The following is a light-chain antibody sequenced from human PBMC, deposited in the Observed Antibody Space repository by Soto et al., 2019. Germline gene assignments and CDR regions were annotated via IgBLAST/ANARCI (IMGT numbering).Light chain of an antibody. Sequence: DIQLTQSPSFLSASVGDTVTITCRASQVIGIYLAWYQQKPGKAPKLLISVASTLQSGVPSWFSGSGSGTEFTLTITSLQPEDFANYYCQPLVSYPQFGGGTKVEIK. CDR1: QVIGIY. J-gene: IGKJ4*02. V-gene: IGKV1-9*01. CDR3: QPLVSYPQ. CDR2: VAS.